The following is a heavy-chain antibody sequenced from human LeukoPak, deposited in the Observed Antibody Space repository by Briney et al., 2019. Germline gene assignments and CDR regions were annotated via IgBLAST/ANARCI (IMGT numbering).Heavy chain of an antibody. CDR1: GGTFLSHT. Sequence: ASVKVSCKTSGGTFLSHTFSWVRQAPGQGLGWMGKITPVINTANYAQTFQGRVSIYADRYTTTVYMDLSGLRPDDTAVYYCARVNLRGSNYNWFDPWGQGTLVTVAS. CDR3: ARVNLRGSNYNWFDP. CDR2: ITPVINTA. J-gene: IGHJ5*02. D-gene: IGHD1-26*01. V-gene: IGHV1-69*08.